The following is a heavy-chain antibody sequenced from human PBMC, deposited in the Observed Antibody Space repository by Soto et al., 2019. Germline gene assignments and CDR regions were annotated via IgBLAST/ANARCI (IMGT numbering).Heavy chain of an antibody. J-gene: IGHJ4*02. CDR3: ARSYFDSWTEYSNPVKY. Sequence: QVQLVQSAAEVKKPGASVKVSCKASGYTFANYDISWVRQAPGQGLEWMGWISTKNGNTEYAQNVQGRVTLTADSSTTTVHMELRSLRSDDTAVYYCARSYFDSWTEYSNPVKYWGQGTLVAVSS. CDR2: ISTKNGNT. V-gene: IGHV1-18*04. D-gene: IGHD3-3*01. CDR1: GYTFANYD.